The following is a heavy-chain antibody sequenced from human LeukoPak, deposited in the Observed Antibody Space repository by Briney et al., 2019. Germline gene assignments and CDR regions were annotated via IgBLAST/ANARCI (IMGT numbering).Heavy chain of an antibody. CDR2: IYYSGST. D-gene: IGHD3-3*01. V-gene: IGHV4-31*03. Sequence: PSETLSLTCTVSGGSISSGGYYWSWIRQHPGKGLEWIGYIYYSGSTYYNPSLKSRVTISVDTSKNQFSLKLSSVTAADTAVYYCATNRRRITIFGVATYYFDYWGQGTLVTVSS. CDR1: GGSISSGGYY. J-gene: IGHJ4*02. CDR3: ATNRRRITIFGVATYYFDY.